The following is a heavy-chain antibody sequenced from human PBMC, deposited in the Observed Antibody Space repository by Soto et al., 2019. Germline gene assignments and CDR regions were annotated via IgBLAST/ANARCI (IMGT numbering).Heavy chain of an antibody. J-gene: IGHJ4*02. CDR3: ARGDEMTAVTIFEY. Sequence: QVQLEQSVPEVKRPGTSVKVSCKASGGTFGRFSVSWVRQAPGQGLEWIGGVIPLYNTSNFSLKFQGRVAISADESTSTVFMELRSLRSEDTALYYCARGDEMTAVTIFEYWGQGTLVTVSS. CDR2: VIPLYNTS. D-gene: IGHD4-17*01. V-gene: IGHV1-69*01. CDR1: GGTFGRFS.